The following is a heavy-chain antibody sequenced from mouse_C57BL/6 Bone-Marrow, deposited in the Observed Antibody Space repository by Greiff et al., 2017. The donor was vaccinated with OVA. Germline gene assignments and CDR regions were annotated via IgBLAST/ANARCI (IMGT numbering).Heavy chain of an antibody. CDR3: ARAFYDYDVYYFDY. J-gene: IGHJ2*01. CDR2: INYDGSST. V-gene: IGHV5-16*01. CDR1: GFTFSDYY. Sequence: EVQVVESEGGLVQPGSSMKLSCTASGFTFSDYYMAWVRQVPEKGLEWVANINYDGSSTYYLDSLKSRFIISRDNAKNILYLQMSSLKSEDTATYYCARAFYDYDVYYFDYWGQGTTLTVSS. D-gene: IGHD2-4*01.